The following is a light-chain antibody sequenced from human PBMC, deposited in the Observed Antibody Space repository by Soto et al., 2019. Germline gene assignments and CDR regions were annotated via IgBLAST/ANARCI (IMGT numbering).Light chain of an antibody. V-gene: IGLV1-51*01. CDR1: SSNFEKIY. J-gene: IGLJ3*02. CDR3: GAWDKSLSAEV. CDR2: DGN. Sequence: QSVLTQPPSVSAAPGQNVTISCSGSSSNFEKIYVSWYQQFPGTDPKRLIYDGNKRPSGIPDRFSGSKSGTSAILGITGLQTGDEADYYCGAWDKSLSAEVFGGGTKLTVL.